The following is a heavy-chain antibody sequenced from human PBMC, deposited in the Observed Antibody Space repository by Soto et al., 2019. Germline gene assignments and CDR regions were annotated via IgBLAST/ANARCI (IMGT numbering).Heavy chain of an antibody. Sequence: TLSLTCTVSGGSISNAAYSRSGVRQPPGKGLECIGYIYPSGMPLYNPSRRSRVTISIDRSNDQFSLNLKSVTAADTAVYYCARERGGYGLFDSWGQGTLVTVSS. J-gene: IGHJ4*02. CDR2: IYPSGMP. V-gene: IGHV4-30-2*01. CDR1: GGSISNAAYS. CDR3: ARERGGYGLFDS. D-gene: IGHD5-18*01.